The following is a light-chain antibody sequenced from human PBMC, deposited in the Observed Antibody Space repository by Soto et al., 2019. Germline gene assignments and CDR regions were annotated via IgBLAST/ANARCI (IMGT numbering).Light chain of an antibody. CDR1: QSVSSSY. CDR2: GAS. V-gene: IGKV3D-7*01. Sequence: EIVMTQSPATLSLSPGERATLSCRASQSVSSSYLSWYQQKPGQAPRLLIYGASTRATGIPARFSGSGSGTDFTLTIISLQPEDFAVYYCQQDYNLPGTFGGGTKVEIK. J-gene: IGKJ4*01. CDR3: QQDYNLPGT.